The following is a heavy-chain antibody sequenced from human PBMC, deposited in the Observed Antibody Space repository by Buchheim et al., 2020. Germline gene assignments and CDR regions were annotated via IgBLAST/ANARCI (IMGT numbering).Heavy chain of an antibody. CDR2: INHSGST. V-gene: IGHV4-34*01. J-gene: IGHJ4*02. CDR3: ARGTYYYDSSVYSRSRLRKYFDY. CDR1: GGSFSGYY. D-gene: IGHD3-22*01. Sequence: QVQLQQWGAGLLKPSETLSLTCAVYGGSFSGYYWSWIRQPPGKGLEWIGEINHSGSTNYNPSLKSRVTISVHTSKNQLSLKLSSVTAADTAVYYCARGTYYYDSSVYSRSRLRKYFDYWGQGTL.